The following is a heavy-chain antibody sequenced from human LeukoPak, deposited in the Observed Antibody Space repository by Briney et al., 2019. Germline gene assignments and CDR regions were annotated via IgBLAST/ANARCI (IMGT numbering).Heavy chain of an antibody. Sequence: GGSLRLSCAASGFTLTWHVMHWVRQAPGKALEYVSFIHHNGEMTSYAESVRGRFTVSRDNSKNTLFLELSSLRTDDTAVYYCARGSPRNPFDPWGQGTLVTVSS. CDR2: IHHNGEMT. V-gene: IGHV3-64D*06. D-gene: IGHD1-14*01. J-gene: IGHJ5*02. CDR1: GFTLTWHV. CDR3: ARGSPRNPFDP.